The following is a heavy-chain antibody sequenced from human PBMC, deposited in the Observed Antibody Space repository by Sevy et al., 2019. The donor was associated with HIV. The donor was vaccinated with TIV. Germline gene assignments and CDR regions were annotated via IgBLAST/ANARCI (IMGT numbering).Heavy chain of an antibody. CDR1: GFTFISYE. J-gene: IGHJ3*02. Sequence: GESLKISCAASGFTFISYEMNWVRQAPGKGLEWISYISNSGSTKYYSDSVKGRFTISRDNAKNSLYLQMNSLRAEDTAVYYCASPAYCSSTSCSGGDAFDIWGQGTMVTVSS. CDR3: ASPAYCSSTSCSGGDAFDI. D-gene: IGHD2-2*01. V-gene: IGHV3-48*03. CDR2: ISNSGSTK.